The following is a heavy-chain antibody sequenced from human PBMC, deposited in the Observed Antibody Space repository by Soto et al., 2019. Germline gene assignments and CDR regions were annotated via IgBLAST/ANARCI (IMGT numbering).Heavy chain of an antibody. D-gene: IGHD3-16*01. CDR3: ATGLKDASNRPSFDS. J-gene: IGHJ4*02. V-gene: IGHV3-11*01. Sequence: KPGGSLRLSCSGSGFNFSDYYMNWIRQTPVRGLEWVSSILSLESHKYYAASAMGRFSISRDNAQKSLFLQMNNLRAEDTGIYFCATGLKDASNRPSFDSWGPGTPVTVSS. CDR1: GFNFSDYY. CDR2: ILSLESHK.